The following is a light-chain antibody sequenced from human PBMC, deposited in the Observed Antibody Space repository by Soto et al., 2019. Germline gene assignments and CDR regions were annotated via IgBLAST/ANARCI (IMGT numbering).Light chain of an antibody. CDR1: QSVSSN. CDR3: QQYNNWRGT. Sequence: EIVMTQSLATLSVSPGERATLSCRASQSVSSNLAWYQQKPGQAPRLLIYGASTRATGIPARFSGSRSETEFTLTLSSLQSEDFAVYYCQQYNNWRGTFGQGTKVEIK. J-gene: IGKJ1*01. CDR2: GAS. V-gene: IGKV3-15*01.